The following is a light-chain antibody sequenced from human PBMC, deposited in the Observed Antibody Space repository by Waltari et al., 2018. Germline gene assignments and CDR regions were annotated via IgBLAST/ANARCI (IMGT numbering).Light chain of an antibody. J-gene: IGKJ1*01. V-gene: IGKV3-20*01. CDR1: QSVSSSY. CDR3: QQYGSSPGT. Sequence: EIVLTQSPGTLSLPPGERATLSCRASQSVSSSYLAWDQQKPGQAPRLLIYGSSSRATGIPDRVSGSGSGTDFTLTISRLEPEDFAVYYCQQYGSSPGTFGQGTKVEIK. CDR2: GSS.